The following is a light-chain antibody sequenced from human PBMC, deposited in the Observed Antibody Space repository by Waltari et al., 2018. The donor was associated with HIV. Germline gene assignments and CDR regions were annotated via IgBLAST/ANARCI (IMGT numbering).Light chain of an antibody. CDR1: SSDVGGYNY. CDR3: SSYAGDYNLV. CDR2: DVI. J-gene: IGLJ3*02. Sequence: QSALTQPPSASGSPGQSVTISCSGTSSDVGGYNYVSWYQRHPGKAPNLLIYDVIKRPSGVPDRFFGFKSGNTASLTVSGLQAEDEADYFCSSYAGDYNLVFGGGTKLTVL. V-gene: IGLV2-8*01.